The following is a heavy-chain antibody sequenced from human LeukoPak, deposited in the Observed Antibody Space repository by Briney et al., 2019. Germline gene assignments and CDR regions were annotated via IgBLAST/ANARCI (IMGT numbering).Heavy chain of an antibody. V-gene: IGHV4-34*01. J-gene: IGHJ4*02. CDR2: INHSAGT. CDR1: GGSFSGYY. CDR3: ARAWYYDSSGYIDY. D-gene: IGHD3-22*01. Sequence: SETLSLTCAAYGGSFSGYYWSWIRQPPGKGLEWIGEINHSAGTKHNPSLKSRVTISLDTSKNQFSLKLSSVTAADTAVYYCARAWYYDSSGYIDYWGQGTLVTVSS.